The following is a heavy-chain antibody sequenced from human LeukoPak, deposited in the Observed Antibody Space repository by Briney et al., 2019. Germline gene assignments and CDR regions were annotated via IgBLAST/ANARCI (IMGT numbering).Heavy chain of an antibody. CDR3: ATSGSYACFDY. CDR1: GFTFSSYS. D-gene: IGHD1-26*01. V-gene: IGHV3-48*01. J-gene: IGHJ4*02. CDR2: ISSSSSTI. Sequence: GGSLRLSCAASGFTFSSYSMNWVRQAPGKGLEWVSYISSSSSTIYYADSVKGRFTISRDNAKNSLYLQMNSLRAEDTAVYYCATSGSYACFDYWGQGTLVTVSS.